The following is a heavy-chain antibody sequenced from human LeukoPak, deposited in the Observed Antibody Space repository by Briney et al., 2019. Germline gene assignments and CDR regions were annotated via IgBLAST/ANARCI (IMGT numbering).Heavy chain of an antibody. Sequence: SETLSLTCTVSGGSISSYYWSWIRQPAGKGLEWIGRIYTSGSTNYNPSLKSRVTMSVDTSKNQFSLKLSSVTAADTAVYYCARVSITMVRGVILSREYDYMDVWGKGTTVTVSS. CDR3: ARVSITMVRGVILSREYDYMDV. CDR2: IYTSGST. J-gene: IGHJ6*03. V-gene: IGHV4-4*07. CDR1: GGSISSYY. D-gene: IGHD3-10*01.